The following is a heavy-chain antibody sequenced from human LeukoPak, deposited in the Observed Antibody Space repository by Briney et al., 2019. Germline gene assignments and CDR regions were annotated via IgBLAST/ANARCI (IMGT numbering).Heavy chain of an antibody. Sequence: GASVKVSCKASGYTFTSYAMHWVRQAPGQRLEWMGWINAGNGNTKYSQEFQGRVTITRDTSASTAYMELSSLRSEDTAVYYCARSRGRDTAIDFDYWGQGTLVTVSS. CDR1: GYTFTSYA. D-gene: IGHD5-18*01. CDR3: ARSRGRDTAIDFDY. V-gene: IGHV1-3*01. CDR2: INAGNGNT. J-gene: IGHJ4*02.